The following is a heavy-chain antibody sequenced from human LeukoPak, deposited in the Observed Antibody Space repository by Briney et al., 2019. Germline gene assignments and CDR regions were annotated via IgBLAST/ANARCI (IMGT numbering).Heavy chain of an antibody. J-gene: IGHJ4*02. CDR3: ARAVGASFDY. CDR1: GGSISSSSYY. Sequence: NPSETLSLTCTVSGGSISSSSYYWGWIRQPPGKGLEWIGSIYYSGSTNYNPSLKSRVTISVDTSKNQFSLKLSSVTAADTAVYYCARAVGASFDYWGQGTLVTVSS. V-gene: IGHV4-39*07. D-gene: IGHD1-26*01. CDR2: IYYSGST.